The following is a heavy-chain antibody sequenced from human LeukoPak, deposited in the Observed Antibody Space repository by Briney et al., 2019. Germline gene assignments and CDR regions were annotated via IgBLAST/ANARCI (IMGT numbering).Heavy chain of an antibody. CDR1: GFTFSGHW. Sequence: GGFLRLSCAASGFTFSGHWMSWVRQAPGKGLEWVANINKGGSDKYYVDSVKGRFTISRDNANNLLYLQMNSLRGEDTAVYYCTRDRSRAEDDWGQGTLVTVSS. CDR3: TRDRSRAEDD. V-gene: IGHV3-7*01. CDR2: INKGGSDK. D-gene: IGHD1-14*01. J-gene: IGHJ4*02.